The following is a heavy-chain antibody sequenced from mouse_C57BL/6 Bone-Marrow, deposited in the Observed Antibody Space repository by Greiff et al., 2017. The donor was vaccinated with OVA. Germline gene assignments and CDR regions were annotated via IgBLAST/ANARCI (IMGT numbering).Heavy chain of an antibody. D-gene: IGHD1-1*01. CDR2: INPKNGGT. J-gene: IGHJ2*01. CDR3: ARRDYYGSSYVWNFDY. CDR1: GYTFTDYY. Sequence: EVQLQQSGPELVKPGASVKISCKASGYTFTDYYMNWVKQSHGQSLEWIGDINPKNGGTSYNQKFKGKATLTVDKYSSTAYMELRSLTAEDSAVYDCARRDYYGSSYVWNFDYWGQGTTRTVSS. V-gene: IGHV1-26*01.